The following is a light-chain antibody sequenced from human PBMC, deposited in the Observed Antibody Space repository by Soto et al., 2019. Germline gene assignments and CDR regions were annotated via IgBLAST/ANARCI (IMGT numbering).Light chain of an antibody. Sequence: DVVMTQSPPSLPVTLGQPASISCRSSQSVVYSDGNAYLNWCQQRTGQSPRRLIYTVSNRDSGVPARSSGGGSGQDSTLKISRVEAEDVVIYCCMQGTCWPPTFGQGTKVEI. CDR3: MQGTCWPPT. J-gene: IGKJ1*01. V-gene: IGKV2-30*01. CDR1: QSVVYSDGNAY. CDR2: TVS.